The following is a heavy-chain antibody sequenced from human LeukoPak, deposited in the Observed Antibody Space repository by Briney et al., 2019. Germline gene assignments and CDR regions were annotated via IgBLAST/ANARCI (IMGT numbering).Heavy chain of an antibody. D-gene: IGHD4-17*01. CDR3: ARRGLMDYALNY. J-gene: IGHJ4*02. CDR2: IYYSGST. Sequence: SETLSLTCTVSGGSISSYYWSWIRQPPGKGLEWTGYIYYSGSTNYNPSLKSRVTISVDTSKNQFSLKLSSVTAADTAVYYCARRGLMDYALNYWGQGTLVTVSS. V-gene: IGHV4-59*08. CDR1: GGSISSYY.